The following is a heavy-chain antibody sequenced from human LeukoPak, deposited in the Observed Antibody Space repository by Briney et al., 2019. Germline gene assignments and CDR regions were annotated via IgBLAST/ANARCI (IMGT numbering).Heavy chain of an antibody. CDR3: ARAGHYYGPYYYYGMDV. V-gene: IGHV3-23*01. J-gene: IGHJ6*02. CDR1: GFXFSSYA. Sequence: PGGSLRLSCAASGFXFSSYAISWVRQAPGKGLEWVSAISGSGGSTYYADSVKGRFTISRHNSKNTLYLQMNSLRAEDTAVYYCARAGHYYGPYYYYGMDVWGQGTTVTVSS. CDR2: ISGSGGST. D-gene: IGHD3-10*01.